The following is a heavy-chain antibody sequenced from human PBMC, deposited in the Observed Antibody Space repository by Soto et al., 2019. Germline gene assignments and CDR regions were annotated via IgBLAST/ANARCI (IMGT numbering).Heavy chain of an antibody. V-gene: IGHV3-23*01. CDR1: GFTFSSYA. CDR2: IPGSGTST. Sequence: SLRLSCAASGFTFSSYAMSWVRQSPGKGLEWVSAIPGSGTSTYYAGSVKGRFTISRDNSKNTLYLQMNSLRVEDTAVYYCAKIGSSSSVSLPLVLLDYWGQGALVTLSS. J-gene: IGHJ4*02. CDR3: AKIGSSSSVSLPLVLLDY. D-gene: IGHD6-6*01.